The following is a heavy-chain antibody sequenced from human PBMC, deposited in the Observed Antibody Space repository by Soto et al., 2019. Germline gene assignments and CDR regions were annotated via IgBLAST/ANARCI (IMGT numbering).Heavy chain of an antibody. V-gene: IGHV3-64*01. CDR1: GFTFSSYA. CDR2: ISSNGGST. Sequence: GGSLRLSCAASGFTFSSYAMHWVRQAPGKGLEYVSAISSNGGSTYYANSVKGRFTISRDNSKNTLYLQMGSLRAEDMAVYYCARGSNGGYDTPLDNSWGQGTLVTVPS. D-gene: IGHD5-12*01. CDR3: ARGSNGGYDTPLDNS. J-gene: IGHJ4*02.